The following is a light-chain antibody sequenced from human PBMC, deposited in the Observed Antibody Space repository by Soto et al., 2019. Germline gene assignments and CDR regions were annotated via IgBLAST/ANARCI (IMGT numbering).Light chain of an antibody. V-gene: IGKV1-5*01. CDR1: ESISSW. J-gene: IGKJ2*01. CDR3: QQYKTSSHT. CDR2: DAS. Sequence: DIPMTQSPSTLSASVGDRVIITCRASESISSWLAWYQQKPGKAPNLLIYDASSLESGVPSRFSGSESGTEFPLTISSLQPDNCATYDCQQYKTSSHTFGQGTKLESK.